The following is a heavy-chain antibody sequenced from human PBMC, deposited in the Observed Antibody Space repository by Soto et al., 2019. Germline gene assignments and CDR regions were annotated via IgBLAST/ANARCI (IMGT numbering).Heavy chain of an antibody. CDR3: ATIGYGGGERQFDY. Sequence: QVQLVESGGGVVQPGRSLRLSCAASGFTFSSYAMHWVRQAPGKGLEWVAVISYDGSNKYYADSVKGRFTISRDNSKNTLYLQMNSLRAEDTAVYYCATIGYGGGERQFDYWGQGTLVTVSS. J-gene: IGHJ4*02. CDR1: GFTFSSYA. CDR2: ISYDGSNK. V-gene: IGHV3-30-3*01. D-gene: IGHD3-16*01.